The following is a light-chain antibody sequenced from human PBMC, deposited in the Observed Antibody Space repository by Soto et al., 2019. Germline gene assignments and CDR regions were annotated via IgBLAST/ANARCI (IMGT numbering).Light chain of an antibody. CDR3: QQYSSSPYT. Sequence: ETVLTQSPGTLSLSPGERATLSCRASQSVSSNYLAWYQQKPGQAPRLLIFAASSRATGIPDRFSGSGSGTDFTLTVSRLEPEDFAVYFCQQYSSSPYTFGQGTKLEI. CDR2: AAS. CDR1: QSVSSNY. V-gene: IGKV3-20*01. J-gene: IGKJ2*01.